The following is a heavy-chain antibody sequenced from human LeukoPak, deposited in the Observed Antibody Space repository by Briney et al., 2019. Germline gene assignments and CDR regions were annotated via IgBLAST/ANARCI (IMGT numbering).Heavy chain of an antibody. CDR2: ISAYNGNT. J-gene: IGHJ5*02. CDR3: ARDHLRPGDYVWGSYLLDP. Sequence: ASVKVSCKASGYTFTSYGISWVRQAPGQGLEWMGWISAYNGNTNYAQKLQGRVTMTTDTSTSTAYMELRSLRSDDTAVYYCARDHLRPGDYVWGSYLLDPWGQGTLVTVSS. V-gene: IGHV1-18*01. D-gene: IGHD3-16*02. CDR1: GYTFTSYG.